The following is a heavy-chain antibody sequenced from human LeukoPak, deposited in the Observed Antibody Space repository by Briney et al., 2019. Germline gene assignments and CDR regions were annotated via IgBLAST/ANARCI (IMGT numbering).Heavy chain of an antibody. Sequence: SDTLSLTCTVSRGSISSYNYYWGWIRQPPGKGLEWIGSIYYNGNTFYGPSLKSRVTISVDTSKNQFSLRLNSVTAADTAVYYCAREDSSVSDDAFDIWGQGTMVTVSS. CDR1: RGSISSYNYY. CDR2: IYYNGNT. CDR3: AREDSSVSDDAFDI. D-gene: IGHD3-22*01. V-gene: IGHV4-39*02. J-gene: IGHJ3*02.